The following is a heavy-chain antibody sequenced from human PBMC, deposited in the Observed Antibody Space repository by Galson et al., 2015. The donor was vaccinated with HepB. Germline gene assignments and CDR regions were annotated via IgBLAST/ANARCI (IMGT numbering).Heavy chain of an antibody. D-gene: IGHD2-21*01. J-gene: IGHJ5*02. CDR3: VKGGSWFVRDWFDP. CDR1: GFIFRHHA. V-gene: IGHV3-23*01. Sequence: SLRLSCAGSGFIFRHHAMAWIRQAPGKGLEWVSGINGRGSTRSYSDALKGSFSISRDNSKDTVFLQMDNLRPEDTAVYYCVKGGSWFVRDWFDPWGQGALVTVS. CDR2: INGRGSTR.